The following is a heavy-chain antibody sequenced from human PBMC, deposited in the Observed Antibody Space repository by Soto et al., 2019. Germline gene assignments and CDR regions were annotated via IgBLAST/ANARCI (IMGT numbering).Heavy chain of an antibody. Sequence: GGSLRLSCAASEFSFSSYAMHRIRQAPGKGLEWVAVISFDGNIIHYADSVKGRFIISRDNSKNTLYLQMHSLSGEDTAVYYCARNFDTITYYFDYWGQGTLVTVPS. CDR1: EFSFSSYA. D-gene: IGHD3-9*01. V-gene: IGHV3-30-3*01. J-gene: IGHJ4*02. CDR2: ISFDGNII. CDR3: ARNFDTITYYFDY.